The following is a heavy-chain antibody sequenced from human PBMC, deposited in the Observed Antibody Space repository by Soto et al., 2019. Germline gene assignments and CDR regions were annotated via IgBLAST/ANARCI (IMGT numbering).Heavy chain of an antibody. J-gene: IGHJ4*02. CDR1: GGSISSGDYY. CDR2: IYYSGST. D-gene: IGHD2-15*01. Sequence: SETLSLTCTVSGGSISSGDYYWSWIRQPPGKGLEWIGYIYYSGSTNYNPSLKSRVTISVDTSKNQFSLKLSSVTAADTAVYYCARNAELLLSEYYFDYWGQGTLVTVSS. V-gene: IGHV4-61*08. CDR3: ARNAELLLSEYYFDY.